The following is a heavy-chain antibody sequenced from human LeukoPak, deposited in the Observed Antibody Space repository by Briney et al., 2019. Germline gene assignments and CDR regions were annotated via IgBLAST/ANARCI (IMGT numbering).Heavy chain of an antibody. CDR2: IYYSGST. J-gene: IGHJ5*02. V-gene: IGHV4-59*01. CDR1: GGSISGYY. CDR3: ARSPPYCSSPGCSIGSFDP. D-gene: IGHD2-2*01. Sequence: SETLSLNCTVSGGSISGYYWNWIRQPPGKGLEWIGFIYYSGSTNYNPSLKSRVTISVDTSKNQFSLKLSSVTAADTAVYYCARSPPYCSSPGCSIGSFDPWGQGTLVTVSS.